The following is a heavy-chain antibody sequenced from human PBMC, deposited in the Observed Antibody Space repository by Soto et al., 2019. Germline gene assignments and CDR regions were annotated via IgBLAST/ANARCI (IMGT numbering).Heavy chain of an antibody. Sequence: GGSLRLSCAASGFTFSYYYMIWIRQAPGKGLEWVSYISSSSSYTNYADSVKGRFTISRDNAKNSLYLQMNSLRAEDTAVYYCARVSYGSGFFDYWGQGTLVTVSS. CDR3: ARVSYGSGFFDY. CDR1: GFTFSYYY. V-gene: IGHV3-11*06. CDR2: ISSSSSYT. J-gene: IGHJ4*02. D-gene: IGHD3-10*01.